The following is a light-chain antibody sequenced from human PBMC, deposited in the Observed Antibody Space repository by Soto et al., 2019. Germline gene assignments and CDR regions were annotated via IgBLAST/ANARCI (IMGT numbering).Light chain of an antibody. Sequence: QSALTQPASVSGSPGQSITISCTGTSSDVGSYNLVSWYQQHPGKAPKLMIYEGSKRPSGVSNRFSGYKSGNTASLTISGFQAEDEADYYCCSYAGSSTYVFGTGTKLTVL. J-gene: IGLJ1*01. CDR3: CSYAGSSTYV. CDR2: EGS. V-gene: IGLV2-23*01. CDR1: SSDVGSYNL.